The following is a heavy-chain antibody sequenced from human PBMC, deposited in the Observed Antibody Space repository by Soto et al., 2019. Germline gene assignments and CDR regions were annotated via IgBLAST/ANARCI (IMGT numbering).Heavy chain of an antibody. Sequence: QVQLQESGPGLVKPSETLSLTCTVSGGSISSYYWSWIRQPPGKGLEWIGYIYYSGSTKYNPSLESRVTISVDTPKNQFSLKLSSGTAADTAVYYCARDRDFWSGYLTGGFDPWGQGTLVTVSS. V-gene: IGHV4-59*01. CDR2: IYYSGST. D-gene: IGHD3-3*01. CDR3: ARDRDFWSGYLTGGFDP. CDR1: GGSISSYY. J-gene: IGHJ5*02.